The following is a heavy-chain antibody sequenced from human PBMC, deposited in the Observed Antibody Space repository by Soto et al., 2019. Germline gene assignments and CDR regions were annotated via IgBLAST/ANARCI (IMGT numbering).Heavy chain of an antibody. V-gene: IGHV3-21*01. J-gene: IGHJ6*01. CDR2: ISSSSSYI. CDR1: GFTFSSYS. D-gene: IGHD4-4*01. Sequence: PGGSLRLSCAASGFTFSSYSMNWVRQAPGKGLEWVSSISSSSSYIYYADSVKGRFTISRDNAKNSLYLQMNSLRAEDTAVYYCPGLVTVMNGMDVWGQGNTVTVSS. CDR3: PGLVTVMNGMDV.